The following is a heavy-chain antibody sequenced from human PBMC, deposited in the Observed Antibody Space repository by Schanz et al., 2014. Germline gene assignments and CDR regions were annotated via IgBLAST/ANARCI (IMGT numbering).Heavy chain of an antibody. J-gene: IGHJ4*02. D-gene: IGHD6-13*01. V-gene: IGHV4-30-4*07. CDR3: ARAAGPVDY. Sequence: QVQLQESGPGLVKPSQTLSLTCAVSGGSISSGGYTWSWIRQPPGKGLEWIGYIYYSGSTYYNPSLKSRFTTSVAQSKNQSSLMLASVTAADTAVYYCARAAGPVDYWGQGTLVTVSS. CDR1: GGSISSGGYT. CDR2: IYYSGST.